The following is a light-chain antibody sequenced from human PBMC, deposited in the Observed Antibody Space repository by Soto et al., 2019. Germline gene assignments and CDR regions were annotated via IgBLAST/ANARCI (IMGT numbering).Light chain of an antibody. CDR3: GTWDNSLTAWV. V-gene: IGLV1-51*02. CDR2: EDY. CDR1: SSNIGDNY. J-gene: IGLJ3*02. Sequence: QSVLTQPPSVSAAPGQKVTISCSGSSSNIGDNYVSWYQQLPGTAPKLLISEDYNRPSGIPDRFSGSKSGTSAALGITGLQTGDEGGYFCGTWDNSLTAWVFGGGTKVTVL.